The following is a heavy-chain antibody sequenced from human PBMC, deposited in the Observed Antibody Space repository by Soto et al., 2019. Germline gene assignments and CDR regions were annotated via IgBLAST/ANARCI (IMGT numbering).Heavy chain of an antibody. J-gene: IGHJ5*02. Sequence: QVQLQESGPGLVKPSQTLSLTCTVSGGSISSGGYYWSWIRQHPGKGLEWIGYIYYSGSTYYNPSLKSRLTISVDTSKNQFSLKLSSVTAADTAVYYCARARYCSSTSCYVRFDPWGQGTLVTVSS. CDR2: IYYSGST. CDR3: ARARYCSSTSCYVRFDP. D-gene: IGHD2-2*01. CDR1: GGSISSGGYY. V-gene: IGHV4-31*03.